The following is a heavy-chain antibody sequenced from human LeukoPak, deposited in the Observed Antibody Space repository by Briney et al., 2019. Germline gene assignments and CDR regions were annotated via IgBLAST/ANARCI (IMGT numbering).Heavy chain of an antibody. Sequence: ASVKVSCKASGYTFTGYYMHWVRQAPGQGLEWMGWINPNSGGTNYAQKFQGRVTMTRDTSISTAYMELSRLRSDDTAVYYCASQRVWFGDTRGYFDYWGQGTLVTVAS. D-gene: IGHD3-10*01. CDR3: ASQRVWFGDTRGYFDY. V-gene: IGHV1-2*02. CDR2: INPNSGGT. CDR1: GYTFTGYY. J-gene: IGHJ4*02.